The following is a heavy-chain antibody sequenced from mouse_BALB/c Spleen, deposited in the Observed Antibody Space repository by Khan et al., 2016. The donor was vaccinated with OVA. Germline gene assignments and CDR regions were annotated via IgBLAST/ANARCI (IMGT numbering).Heavy chain of an antibody. Sequence: VQLVESGAELAKPGASVKMSCTASGYTFTSYWMHWIKQRPGQGLEWIGYINPTSGYTDYNQKFKDKATLTADKSSSTAYMQLSSLTSDDSAVYCCARGRIDYWGQGTALTVSS. CDR3: ARGRIDY. V-gene: IGHV1-7*01. D-gene: IGHD1-1*01. J-gene: IGHJ2*01. CDR2: INPTSGYT. CDR1: GYTFTSYW.